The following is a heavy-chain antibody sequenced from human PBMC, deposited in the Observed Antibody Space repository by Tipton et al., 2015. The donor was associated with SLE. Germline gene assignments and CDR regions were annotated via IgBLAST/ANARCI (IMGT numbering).Heavy chain of an antibody. J-gene: IGHJ3*02. D-gene: IGHD1-20*01. CDR3: ARGYNWNDGSFDI. CDR1: GFTFSSYA. Sequence: SLRLSCAASGFTFSSYAMHWVRQAPGKGLEYVSAISSNGGSTYYADSVKGRFTISRDNAKNSLYLQMNSLRAEDRAVYYCARGYNWNDGSFDIWGQGTMVTVFS. CDR2: ISSNGGST. V-gene: IGHV3-64*04.